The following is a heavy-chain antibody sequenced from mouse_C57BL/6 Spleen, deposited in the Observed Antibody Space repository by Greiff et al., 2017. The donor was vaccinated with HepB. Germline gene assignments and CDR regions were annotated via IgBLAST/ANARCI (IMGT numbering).Heavy chain of an antibody. J-gene: IGHJ3*01. Sequence: VQLQQPGAELVRPGTSVKLSCKASGYTFTSYWMHWVKQRPGQGLEWIGVIDPSDSYTNYNQKFKGKATLTVDTSSSTAYMQLSSLTSEDSAVYYCARSHYSNSPWFAYWGQGTLVTVSA. CDR3: ARSHYSNSPWFAY. CDR2: IDPSDSYT. V-gene: IGHV1-59*01. CDR1: GYTFTSYW. D-gene: IGHD2-5*01.